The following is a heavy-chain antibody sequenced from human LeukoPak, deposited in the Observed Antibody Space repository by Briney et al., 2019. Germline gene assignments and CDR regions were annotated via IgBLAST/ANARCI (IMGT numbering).Heavy chain of an antibody. Sequence: GGSLRLSCTASGFTFSDYSMSWVRQAPGKGLEWVSYISSSSSTIYYADSVKGRFTISRDNAKNSLYLQMNSLRAEDTAVYYCARDSKAVGDAFDIWGQGTMVTVSS. D-gene: IGHD6-19*01. CDR1: GFTFSDYS. V-gene: IGHV3-48*01. CDR3: ARDSKAVGDAFDI. J-gene: IGHJ3*02. CDR2: ISSSSSTI.